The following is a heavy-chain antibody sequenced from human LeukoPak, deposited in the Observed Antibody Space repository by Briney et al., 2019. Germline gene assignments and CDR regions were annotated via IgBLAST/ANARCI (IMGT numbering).Heavy chain of an antibody. CDR3: ARLGPGYIYGLWKH. Sequence: SETLSLTCTVPGGSISSSSYYWGWIRQSPGKGLEWIGNIYYSGSTFYNPSLKSRVTISVDTSKNQFSLKLSSMTAADTAVYYCARLGPGYIYGLWKHWGQGTLVTVSS. V-gene: IGHV4-39*01. J-gene: IGHJ4*02. CDR2: IYYSGST. CDR1: GGSISSSSYY. D-gene: IGHD5-18*01.